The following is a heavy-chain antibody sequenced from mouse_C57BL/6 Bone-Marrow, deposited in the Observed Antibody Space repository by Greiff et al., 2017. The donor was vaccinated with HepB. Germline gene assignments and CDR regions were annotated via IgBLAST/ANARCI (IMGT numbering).Heavy chain of an antibody. Sequence: ESGPGLVKPSQSLSLTCSVTGYSITSGYYWNWIRQFPGNKLEWMGYISYDGSNNYNPSLKNRISITRDTSKNQFFLKLNSVTTEDTATYYCARRGTMITTGWYFDVWGTGTTVTVSS. CDR2: ISYDGSN. CDR3: ARRGTMITTGWYFDV. V-gene: IGHV3-6*01. J-gene: IGHJ1*03. D-gene: IGHD2-4*01. CDR1: GYSITSGYY.